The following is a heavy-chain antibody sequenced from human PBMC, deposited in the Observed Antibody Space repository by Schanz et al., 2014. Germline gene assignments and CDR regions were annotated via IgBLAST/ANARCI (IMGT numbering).Heavy chain of an antibody. J-gene: IGHJ5*02. CDR1: GYTFTSYD. V-gene: IGHV1-69*09. Sequence: QVQLIQSGAEVKKPGASVKVSCTASGYTFTSYDINWVRQAPGQGLEWMGRIIPILDVGNYAQQFQGRVTITADKSSDTAYMELSSLRSEDTAVYYCAREVGLYDRGWFDPWGQGTLVTVSS. D-gene: IGHD3-22*01. CDR3: AREVGLYDRGWFDP. CDR2: IIPILDVG.